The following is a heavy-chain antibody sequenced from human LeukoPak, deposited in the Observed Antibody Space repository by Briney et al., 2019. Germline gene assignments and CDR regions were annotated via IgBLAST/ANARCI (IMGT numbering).Heavy chain of an antibody. CDR2: ISWNSGSI. V-gene: IGHV3-9*03. Sequence: GGSLRLSCAASGSTFDDYATHWVRQAPGKGLEWVSGISWNSGSIGYADSVKGRFTISRDNAKNSLYLQMNSLRAEDMALYYCAKGYCSGGSCLAESDAFDIWGQGTMVTVSS. CDR1: GSTFDDYA. J-gene: IGHJ3*02. CDR3: AKGYCSGGSCLAESDAFDI. D-gene: IGHD2-15*01.